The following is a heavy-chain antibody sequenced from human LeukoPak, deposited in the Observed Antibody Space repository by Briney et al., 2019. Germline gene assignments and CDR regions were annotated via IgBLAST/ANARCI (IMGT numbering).Heavy chain of an antibody. D-gene: IGHD2-2*01. CDR1: GGSISSYY. CDR3: ARGGTSGYSSTRHFWGGNYYFDY. J-gene: IGHJ4*02. CDR2: INQDGSEK. Sequence: ETLSLTCTVSGGSISSYYWSWVRQAPGQGLEWVANINQDGSEKYYLDSAKGRFTISRDNARNSLYLQVNSLRAEDTAVYYCARGGTSGYSSTRHFWGGNYYFDYWGQGSLVTVSS. V-gene: IGHV3-7*01.